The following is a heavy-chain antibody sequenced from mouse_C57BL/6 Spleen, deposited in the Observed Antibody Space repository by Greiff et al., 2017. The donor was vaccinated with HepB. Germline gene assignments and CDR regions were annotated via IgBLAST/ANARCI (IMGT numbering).Heavy chain of an antibody. CDR3: ARRGCYYGSSPYFDY. CDR2: ISDGGSYT. V-gene: IGHV5-4*03. Sequence: EVKLVESGGGLVKPGGSLKLSCAASGFTFSSYAMSWVRQTPEKRLEWVATISDGGSYTYYPDNVKGRFTISRDNAKNNLYLQMSHLKSEDTAMYYCARRGCYYGSSPYFDYWGQGTTLTVSS. CDR1: GFTFSSYA. D-gene: IGHD1-1*01. J-gene: IGHJ2*01.